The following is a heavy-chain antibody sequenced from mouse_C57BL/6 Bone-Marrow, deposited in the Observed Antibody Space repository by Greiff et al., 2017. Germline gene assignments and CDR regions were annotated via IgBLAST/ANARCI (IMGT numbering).Heavy chain of an antibody. Sequence: QVQLQQSGAELVKPGASVKLSCKASGYTFTSYWMHWVKQRPGQGLEWIGMIHPNSGSTNYNEKFKSKATLTVDKSSSTAYMQLSSLTSEDSAVYYCASGGPGGYFDVWGTGTTVTVSS. V-gene: IGHV1-64*01. D-gene: IGHD3-3*01. CDR2: IHPNSGST. CDR1: GYTFTSYW. J-gene: IGHJ1*03. CDR3: ASGGPGGYFDV.